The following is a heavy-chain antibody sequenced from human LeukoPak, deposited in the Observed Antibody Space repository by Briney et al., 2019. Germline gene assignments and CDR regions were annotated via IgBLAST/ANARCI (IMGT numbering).Heavy chain of an antibody. CDR3: ARDVGGMATGYFDY. J-gene: IGHJ4*02. V-gene: IGHV3-66*02. D-gene: IGHD5-12*01. Sequence: GGSLRLSCAASGLTVSSNFMSWVRQAPGRGLEWVSVIHSDGRTFYADTVKGRFTVSRDNSNDMLFLQMNSLRAEDTAVYYCARDVGGMATGYFDYWGQGTPVTVSS. CDR2: IHSDGRT. CDR1: GLTVSSNF.